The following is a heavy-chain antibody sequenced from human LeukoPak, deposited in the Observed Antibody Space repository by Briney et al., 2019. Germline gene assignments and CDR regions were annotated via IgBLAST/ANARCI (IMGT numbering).Heavy chain of an antibody. CDR3: ASPGYSGYDYGHYSDY. V-gene: IGHV4-39*01. J-gene: IGHJ4*02. CDR1: GGSISSISSNNYH. Sequence: SETLSLTCIVSGGSISSISSNNYHWGWIRQPPGKGLEWIGSIYYSGSTYYNPSLKSRVTISVDTSKNQFSLKLSSVTAADTAVYYCASPGYSGYDYGHYSDYWGQGTLVTVSS. D-gene: IGHD5-12*01. CDR2: IYYSGST.